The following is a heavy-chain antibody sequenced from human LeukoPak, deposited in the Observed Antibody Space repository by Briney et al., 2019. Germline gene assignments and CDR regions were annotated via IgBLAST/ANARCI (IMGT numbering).Heavy chain of an antibody. V-gene: IGHV4-39*01. CDR2: SYYSGST. CDR3: ARHWSRGYGDYLRAFEI. Sequence: SETLSLTCTVSGGSISRSTYYWGWIRQPPGKGLEWIGSSYYSGSTYYNSSLKSRATISVDTSKNQFSLKLSSVSAADTAVYYCARHWSRGYGDYLRAFEIWGQGTMVTVSS. CDR1: GGSISRSTYY. J-gene: IGHJ3*02. D-gene: IGHD4-17*01.